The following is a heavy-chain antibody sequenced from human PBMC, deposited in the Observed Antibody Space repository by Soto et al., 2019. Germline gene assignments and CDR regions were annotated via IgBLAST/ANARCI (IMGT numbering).Heavy chain of an antibody. J-gene: IGHJ4*02. V-gene: IGHV1-69*15. Sequence: QVQLVQSGAEVRKPGSSVQVSCKASGGTFYTYTFSWVRQAPGQGLEWMGSITPIYPTTNYAEKFQGRLTVTADRSTNTAYMELNSLTSEDTAVYYCARIHRYSFPTSDDLDSWGQGTLVTVSS. CDR1: GGTFYTYT. D-gene: IGHD5-18*01. CDR2: ITPIYPTT. CDR3: ARIHRYSFPTSDDLDS.